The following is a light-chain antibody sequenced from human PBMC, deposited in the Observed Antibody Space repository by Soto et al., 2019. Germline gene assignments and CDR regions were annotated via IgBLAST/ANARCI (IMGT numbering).Light chain of an antibody. Sequence: ESVLTQSPGTLSLSPGERATLSCRASQSVSSNYLAWYQQKPGQAPRLLIYGASTRATGIPDRFSGSGSGTEFTLTISRLEPEDFAVFYCQQYGSSPRTFGQGTKVDI. J-gene: IGKJ1*01. CDR1: QSVSSNY. CDR3: QQYGSSPRT. V-gene: IGKV3-20*01. CDR2: GAS.